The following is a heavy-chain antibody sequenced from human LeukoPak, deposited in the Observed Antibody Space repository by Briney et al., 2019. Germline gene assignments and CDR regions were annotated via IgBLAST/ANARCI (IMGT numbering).Heavy chain of an antibody. J-gene: IGHJ4*02. CDR1: GFTVSSNY. Sequence: GGSLRLSCAASGFTVSSNYMSWVRQAPRKGLEWVSVIYSGGSTYYADSVKGRFTISRDNSKNTLYLQMNSLRAEDTAVYYCARASRYSSGSDYWGQGTLVTVSS. V-gene: IGHV3-53*01. CDR2: IYSGGST. CDR3: ARASRYSSGSDY. D-gene: IGHD6-19*01.